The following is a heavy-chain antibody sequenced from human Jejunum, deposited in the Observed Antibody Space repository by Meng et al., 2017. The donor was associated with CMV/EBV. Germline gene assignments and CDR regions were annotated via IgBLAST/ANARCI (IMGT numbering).Heavy chain of an antibody. CDR2: IDPNTGNP. CDR1: GYTSTSYA. J-gene: IGHJ4*02. CDR3: ARDSPLDGYSLLDY. D-gene: IGHD5-24*01. V-gene: IGHV7-4-1*02. Sequence: QVQLVQPGSELKQPGASVKVSCRPFGYTSTSYAINWVRQAPGQGPDWMGWIDPNTGNPTYDQGFTGRFVFSLDTSVSTAYLQINSLRADDTAVYYCARDSPLDGYSLLDYWGQGTLVTVSS.